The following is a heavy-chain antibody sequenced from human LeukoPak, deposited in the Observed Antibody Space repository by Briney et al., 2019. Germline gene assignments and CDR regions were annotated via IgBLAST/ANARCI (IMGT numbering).Heavy chain of an antibody. CDR3: ARDGNPFDY. D-gene: IGHD1-14*01. Sequence: GGSLRLSCAASGFTFTRYSMNWVRQAPGKGLEWISYISSSGSIIYYAHSVKGRFTISRGNAKNSLYLQMNSLRDEGTAVYYCARDGNPFDYWGQGTLVTVSS. CDR2: ISSSGSII. V-gene: IGHV3-48*02. CDR1: GFTFTRYS. J-gene: IGHJ4*02.